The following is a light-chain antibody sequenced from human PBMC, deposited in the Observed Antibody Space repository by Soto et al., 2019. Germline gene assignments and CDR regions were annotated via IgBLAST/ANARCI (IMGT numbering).Light chain of an antibody. CDR2: AAS. V-gene: IGKV3-20*01. J-gene: IGKJ2*01. CDR3: HQYDKAPQT. CDR1: QYMTRTY. Sequence: EIVLTQSPGTLSLSPGERATLSCRASQYMTRTYIAWYQQKPGQAPRLLIYAASNRATGIPDTFSGSGSVTDYNLTITRLEPEDSAVYYCHQYDKAPQTFGQGTKVEIK.